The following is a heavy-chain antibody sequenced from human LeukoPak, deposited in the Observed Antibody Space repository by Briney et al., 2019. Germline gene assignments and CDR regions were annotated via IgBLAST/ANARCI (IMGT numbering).Heavy chain of an antibody. V-gene: IGHV3-48*04. CDR1: GFTFSSYS. CDR3: ARYGLGYYYMDV. D-gene: IGHD6-19*01. Sequence: GGSLRLSCAASGFTFSSYSMNWVRQAPGKGLEWVSYISSSGSTIYYADSVKGRFTISRDNAKNSLYLQMNSLRADDRAVYFCARYGLGYYYMDVWGKGTTVTVSS. J-gene: IGHJ6*03. CDR2: ISSSGSTI.